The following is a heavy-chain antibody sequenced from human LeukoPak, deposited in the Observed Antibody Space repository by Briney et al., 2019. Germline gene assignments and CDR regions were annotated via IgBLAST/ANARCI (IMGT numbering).Heavy chain of an antibody. J-gene: IGHJ4*02. V-gene: IGHV3-23*01. CDR2: ISGIGGST. Sequence: GGSLRLSCAASGFTLSSYAMSWVRQAPGKGLGWVSAISGIGGSTYYADSVKGRFTISRDNSKNTLYLQMNSLRAEDTAVYYCARLGSRPYWGQGTLVTVSS. CDR3: ARLGSRPY. CDR1: GFTLSSYA. D-gene: IGHD6-19*01.